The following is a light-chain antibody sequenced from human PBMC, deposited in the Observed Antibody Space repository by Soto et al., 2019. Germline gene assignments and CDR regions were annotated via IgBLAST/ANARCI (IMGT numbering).Light chain of an antibody. CDR3: QSYDSSLSVV. Sequence: QSALTQPASVSGSPGQSITISCTGTSSDVGGYNYVSWYQQHPGKAPKLMIYEVSHRPSGVSNRFSGSKSGTSASLAITGLQAEDEADYYCQSYDSSLSVVFGGGTKLTVL. J-gene: IGLJ2*01. CDR2: EVS. V-gene: IGLV2-14*01. CDR1: SSDVGGYNY.